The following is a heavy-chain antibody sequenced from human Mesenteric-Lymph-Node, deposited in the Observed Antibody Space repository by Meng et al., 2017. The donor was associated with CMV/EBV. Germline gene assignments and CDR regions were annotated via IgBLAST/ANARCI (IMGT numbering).Heavy chain of an antibody. Sequence: GSLRLSCTVSGGSLSSGSYYWSWIRQPPGKGLEWIGYVYYSGTTNYNPSLKSRVTMSVDTSKNQFSLRVTSVTAADTAVYYCARDPGYYDSSGYSRLDYYYFDLWGRGALVTVS. J-gene: IGHJ2*01. CDR2: VYYSGTT. D-gene: IGHD3-22*01. V-gene: IGHV4-61*01. CDR3: ARDPGYYDSSGYSRLDYYYFDL. CDR1: GGSLSSGSYY.